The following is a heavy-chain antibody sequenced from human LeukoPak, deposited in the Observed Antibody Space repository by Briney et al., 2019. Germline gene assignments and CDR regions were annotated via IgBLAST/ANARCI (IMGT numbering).Heavy chain of an antibody. V-gene: IGHV3-7*01. D-gene: IGHD5-12*01. Sequence: QPGGSLRLSCAASGFTFSSYWMSWVRQAPGKGLEWVANIKPDGSEKYYVDSVKGRFTISRDNAKNSLYLQMNSLRAEDTAVYYCHSEATTDAFDIWGQGTMVTVSS. CDR3: HSEATTDAFDI. CDR1: GFTFSSYW. J-gene: IGHJ3*02. CDR2: IKPDGSEK.